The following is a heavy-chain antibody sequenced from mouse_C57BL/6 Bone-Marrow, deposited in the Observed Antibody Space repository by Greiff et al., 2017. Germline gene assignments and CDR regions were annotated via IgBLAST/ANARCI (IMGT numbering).Heavy chain of an antibody. D-gene: IGHD1-1*01. Sequence: VQLQQSGPELVKPGASVKISCKASGYSFTDYNMTWVKQSNGKSLEWIGVINPNYGTTSYNQKFKGKATLTVDQSSSTAYMQLNSLTSEDSAVYYCAERGLLREYPYAMDYWGQGTSVTVAS. CDR2: INPNYGTT. V-gene: IGHV1-39*01. CDR1: GYSFTDYN. J-gene: IGHJ4*01. CDR3: AERGLLREYPYAMDY.